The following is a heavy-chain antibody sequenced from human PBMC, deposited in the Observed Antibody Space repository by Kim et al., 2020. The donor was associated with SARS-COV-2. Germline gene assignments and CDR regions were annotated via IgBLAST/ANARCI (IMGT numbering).Heavy chain of an antibody. CDR1: GGSISSSSYY. J-gene: IGHJ4*02. Sequence: SETLSLTCTVSGGSISSSSYYWGWIRQPPGKGLEWIGSIYYSGSTYYNPSLKSRVTISVDTSKNQFSLKLSSVTAADTAVYYCARFYYYGSGSYDKIPYWGQGTLVTVSS. CDR3: ARFYYYGSGSYDKIPY. CDR2: IYYSGST. V-gene: IGHV4-39*01. D-gene: IGHD3-10*01.